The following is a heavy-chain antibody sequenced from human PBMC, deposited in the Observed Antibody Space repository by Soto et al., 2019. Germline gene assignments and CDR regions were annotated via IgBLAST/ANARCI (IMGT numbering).Heavy chain of an antibody. V-gene: IGHV1-69*02. J-gene: IGHJ6*03. D-gene: IGHD2-2*01. CDR2: IIPILGIA. CDR1: GGTFSSYT. Sequence: QVQLVQSGAEVQKPGSSVKVSCQASGGTFSSYTISWVRQAPGQGLEWMGRIIPILGIANYAENVQGRVTITANKSTITAYLKLRSLRTEDTAVYYCATHLGYCSSTSCYYYYMDVWGNGTTVTVSS. CDR3: ATHLGYCSSTSCYYYYMDV.